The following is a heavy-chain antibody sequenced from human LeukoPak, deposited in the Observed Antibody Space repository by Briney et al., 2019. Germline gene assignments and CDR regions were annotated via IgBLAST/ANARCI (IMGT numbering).Heavy chain of an antibody. CDR3: VRSPSRRGYCSSTSCYRGWFDP. CDR2: MNPNSGNT. J-gene: IGHJ5*02. Sequence: ASVKVSCKASGYTFTSYDINWVRQATGQGLEWMGWMNPNSGNTGYAQKFQGRVTITRNTSISTAYMELSSLRSEDTAVYYCVRSPSRRGYCSSTSCYRGWFDPWGQGTLVTVSS. D-gene: IGHD2-2*02. V-gene: IGHV1-8*03. CDR1: GYTFTSYD.